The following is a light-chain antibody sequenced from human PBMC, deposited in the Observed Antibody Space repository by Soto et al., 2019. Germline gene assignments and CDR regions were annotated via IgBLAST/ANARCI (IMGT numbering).Light chain of an antibody. Sequence: QSALTQPASVSGSPGQSITISCTGTSGDIGGYNYVSWYQHHPGKAPKLLIYDVTTRPSGVSNRFSGSKSGDTASLTISGLQAEDEADYYCSSYTSSRGLRVFGGWTKLTVL. CDR2: DVT. CDR3: SSYTSSRGLRV. J-gene: IGLJ2*01. CDR1: SGDIGGYNY. V-gene: IGLV2-14*03.